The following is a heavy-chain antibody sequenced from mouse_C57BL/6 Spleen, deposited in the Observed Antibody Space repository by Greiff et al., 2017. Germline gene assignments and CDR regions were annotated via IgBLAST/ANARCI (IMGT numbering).Heavy chain of an antibody. CDR3: DRNYYYGRSAMDY. V-gene: IGHV2-2*01. Sequence: QVQLKQSGPGLVQPSQSLSITCTVSGFSLTSYGVHWVRQSPGKGLEWLGVIWSGGSTDYNAAFISRLSISKDNSKSQVFFKMNSLQADNTAIYYCDRNYYYGRSAMDYWGKGTSVTVSS. D-gene: IGHD1-1*01. CDR1: GFSLTSYG. J-gene: IGHJ4*01. CDR2: IWSGGST.